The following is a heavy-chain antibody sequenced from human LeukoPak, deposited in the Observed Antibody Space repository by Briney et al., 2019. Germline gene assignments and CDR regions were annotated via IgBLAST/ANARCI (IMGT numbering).Heavy chain of an antibody. CDR3: AREIVVGPVGAFDI. V-gene: IGHV4-30-4*01. J-gene: IGHJ3*02. CDR1: SDSISSGDYY. CDR2: IYYSGST. Sequence: SETLSLTCTVSSDSISSGDYYWSWIRQPSGKGLEWIGYIYYSGSTYYNPSLKSRVTISVDTSKNQFSLKLSSVTAADTAVYYCAREIVVGPVGAFDIWGQGTMVTVSS. D-gene: IGHD2-2*01.